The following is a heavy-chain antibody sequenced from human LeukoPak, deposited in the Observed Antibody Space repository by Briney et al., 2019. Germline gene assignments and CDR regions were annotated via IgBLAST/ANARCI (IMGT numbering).Heavy chain of an antibody. CDR1: GFTFSNYP. CDR3: ATVLSTPRGGDPPASYLAY. D-gene: IGHD2-15*01. CDR2: FSPGDYNT. Sequence: PGGSLRLSCATSGFTFSNYPMSWVRRAPAKGLEWVALFSPGDYNTYYADSVKGRFTIFRDNFKNRLYLQMNSLRAEDTATYFCATVLSTPRGGDPPASYLAYWGQGTLVTVSS. J-gene: IGHJ4*02. V-gene: IGHV3-23*01.